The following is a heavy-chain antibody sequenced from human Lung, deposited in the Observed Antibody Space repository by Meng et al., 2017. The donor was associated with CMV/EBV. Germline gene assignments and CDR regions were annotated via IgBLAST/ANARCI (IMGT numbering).Heavy chain of an antibody. D-gene: IGHD1-26*01. V-gene: IGHV3-33*06. CDR3: AKGAGSVGSIHFDY. CDR1: GFIFSSYG. CDR2: IWYDGSEK. Sequence: SGFIFSSYGMNWVGQAPGKGLEWVGVIWYDGSEKYYADSVKGRFIISRDNSRNMLYLQMNSLRAEDTAVYYCAKGAGSVGSIHFDYWGQGTLVTVSS. J-gene: IGHJ4*02.